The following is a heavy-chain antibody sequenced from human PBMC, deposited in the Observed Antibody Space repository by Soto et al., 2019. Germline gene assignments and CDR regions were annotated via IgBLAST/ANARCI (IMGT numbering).Heavy chain of an antibody. D-gene: IGHD6-13*01. CDR1: GYSISSGYY. J-gene: IGHJ4*02. CDR2: IYHSGST. V-gene: IGHV4-38-2*01. Sequence: SETLSLTCAVSGYSISSGYYWGWIRQPPGKGLEWIGSIYHSGSTYYNPSLKSRVTISVDTSKNQFSLKLSSVTAADTAVYYCARYRREAVAGYTLDNWGQGILVTVSS. CDR3: ARYRREAVAGYTLDN.